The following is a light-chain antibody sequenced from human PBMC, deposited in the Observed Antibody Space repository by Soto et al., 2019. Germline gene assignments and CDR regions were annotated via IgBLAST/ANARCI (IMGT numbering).Light chain of an antibody. Sequence: ELVLTQSPGTLSLSPGERSTLSCRASQSVSSSYLAWYQQKPGQAPRLLIYAASTRATGIPARFSGSGSGTEFTLTISGLQSEDFAVYYCQQYSKWPITFGQGTRLEIK. CDR2: AAS. CDR3: QQYSKWPIT. V-gene: IGKV3-15*01. J-gene: IGKJ5*01. CDR1: QSVSSSY.